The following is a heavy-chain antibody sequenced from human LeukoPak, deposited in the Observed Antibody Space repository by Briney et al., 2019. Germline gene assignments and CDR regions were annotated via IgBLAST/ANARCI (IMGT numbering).Heavy chain of an antibody. J-gene: IGHJ4*02. Sequence: PSETLSLTCTVSGVSISRHWWSWIRQPAGKGLEWIGRIYTSGNTNYNPSLQSRVTMSVDTSENQLSLKLNSVTAADTAVYFCATYGDYVGKFDFWGQGTLVTVSS. CDR2: IYTSGNT. CDR1: GVSISRHW. V-gene: IGHV4-4*07. CDR3: ATYGDYVGKFDF. D-gene: IGHD4-17*01.